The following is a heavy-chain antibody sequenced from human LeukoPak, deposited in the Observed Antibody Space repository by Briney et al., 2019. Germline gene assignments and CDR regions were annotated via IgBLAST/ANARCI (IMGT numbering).Heavy chain of an antibody. Sequence: GESLMISCKGSGYSFTSYWVGWVRQMPGKGLGWLGIIYPGDSYTRYSPSFQGQVTISADKSISTTYLQWSSLKAADTAKYYCARRGTGQQQIPYYFDYWGQGTLVTVSS. D-gene: IGHD6-13*01. CDR1: GYSFTSYW. CDR3: ARRGTGQQQIPYYFDY. CDR2: IYPGDSYT. J-gene: IGHJ4*02. V-gene: IGHV5-51*01.